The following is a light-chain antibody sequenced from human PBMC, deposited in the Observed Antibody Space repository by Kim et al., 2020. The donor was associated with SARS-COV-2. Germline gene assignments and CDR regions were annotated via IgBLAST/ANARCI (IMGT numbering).Light chain of an antibody. CDR3: HQYGTSPFT. Sequence: SPGERAALSCRASQRVSSNSLAWCQQTPGQAPRLLISGASFRATGIPDRFSGSGSGTDFTLTISRLEPEDFAVYYCHQYGTSPFTFGGGTKVDIK. V-gene: IGKV3-20*01. CDR2: GAS. J-gene: IGKJ4*01. CDR1: QRVSSNS.